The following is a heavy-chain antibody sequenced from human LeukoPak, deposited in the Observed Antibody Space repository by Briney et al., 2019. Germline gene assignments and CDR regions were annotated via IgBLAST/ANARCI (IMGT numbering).Heavy chain of an antibody. Sequence: SETLSLTCAVYGGSFSGYYWSWIRQPPGKGLEWIGEINHSGSTNYSPSLKSRVTISVDTSKNQFSLRLSSVTAADTAVYYCASYCSSTSCQNHDAFDIWGQGTMVTVSS. CDR2: INHSGST. CDR3: ASYCSSTSCQNHDAFDI. V-gene: IGHV4-34*01. D-gene: IGHD2-2*01. J-gene: IGHJ3*02. CDR1: GGSFSGYY.